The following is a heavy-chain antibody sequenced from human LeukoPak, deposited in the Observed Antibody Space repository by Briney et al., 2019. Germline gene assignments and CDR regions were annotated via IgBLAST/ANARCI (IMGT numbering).Heavy chain of an antibody. J-gene: IGHJ6*02. V-gene: IGHV1-69*01. CDR3: ARETIVVVPAAMPPQYYYYGMDV. CDR1: GGTFSSYV. D-gene: IGHD2-2*01. Sequence: VRVSCKASGGTFSSYVISWARQAPGEGVEWMGGIIPILGTANYAQKLKGRDTITADESTSTAYREKRSLRSEDTAVYYCARETIVVVPAAMPPQYYYYGMDVWGQGTTVTVSS. CDR2: IIPILGTA.